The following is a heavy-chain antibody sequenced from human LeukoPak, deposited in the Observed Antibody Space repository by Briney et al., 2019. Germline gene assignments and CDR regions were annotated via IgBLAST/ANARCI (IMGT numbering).Heavy chain of an antibody. Sequence: SETPSLTCTVSGGSISRYYWSWIRQPPGKGLEWLGYIYYSGSTNHNPSLKSRLTISVDTSKNQFSLTLSSVTAADTAVYYCARQNFYRYCRSTSCYRPYYYYYLDVWGKGTTVTISS. CDR1: GGSISRYY. D-gene: IGHD2-2*01. J-gene: IGHJ6*03. CDR3: ARQNFYRYCRSTSCYRPYYYYYLDV. V-gene: IGHV4-59*01. CDR2: IYYSGST.